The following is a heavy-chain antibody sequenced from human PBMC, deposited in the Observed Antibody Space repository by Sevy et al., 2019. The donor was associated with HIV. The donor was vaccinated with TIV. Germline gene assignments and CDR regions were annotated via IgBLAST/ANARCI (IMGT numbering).Heavy chain of an antibody. CDR3: ARENLDWFDP. J-gene: IGHJ5*01. V-gene: IGHV3-33*05. Sequence: GGSLRLSCAASGFTFYTYGMHWVRQAPGKGLEWVAVISYDGGNQYYADSVKGRFTISRDNSKNTLYLQMNSLRAEDTAVYYCARENLDWFDPWGQGTLVTVSS. CDR2: ISYDGGNQ. CDR1: GFTFYTYG.